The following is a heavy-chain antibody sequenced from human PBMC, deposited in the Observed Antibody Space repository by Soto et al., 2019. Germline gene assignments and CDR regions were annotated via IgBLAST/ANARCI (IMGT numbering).Heavy chain of an antibody. CDR3: VSSKYNMVAGXKXFDX. D-gene: IGHD1-20*01. V-gene: IGHV4-30-2*01. CDR1: GVSIGSGDYS. Sequence: QLQLQESGSGLVKPSQTLSLTCTVSGVSIGSGDYSWSWIRQPPGKGLEWLGYIYHRGNTYYNPSLESRLTMSADRSKNQLSLSLRSVTAADTAMYYCVSSKYNMVAGXKXFDXWGQGILVIVSS. J-gene: IGHJ5*02. CDR2: IYHRGNT.